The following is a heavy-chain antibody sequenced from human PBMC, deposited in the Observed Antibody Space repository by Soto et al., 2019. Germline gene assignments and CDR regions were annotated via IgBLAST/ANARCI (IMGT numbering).Heavy chain of an antibody. J-gene: IGHJ4*02. CDR2: ISSSSSFR. Sequence: PGGSLRLSCAASGFTFTNHNMNWVRQAPGKGLEWVSSISSSSSFRNYADSVKGRFSISRDSDKNLVYLQMDSLRAEDTAVYYCARDPPLSVLVVVATDDFWGQGTLVTVSS. V-gene: IGHV3-21*01. D-gene: IGHD2-21*01. CDR3: ARDPPLSVLVVVATDDF. CDR1: GFTFTNHN.